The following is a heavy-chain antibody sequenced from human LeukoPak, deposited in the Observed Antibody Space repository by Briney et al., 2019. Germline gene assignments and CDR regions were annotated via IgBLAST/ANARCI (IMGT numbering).Heavy chain of an antibody. J-gene: IGHJ4*02. Sequence: SETLSLTCAVYGGSFRGYYWSWIRQPPGEGLEWIGEINHRGSTNYNPSLKSRVTISVDTSKNQFSLKLSSVTAADTAVYYCARGYFPTIFGVAYDYWGQGTLVTVSS. CDR1: GGSFRGYY. CDR2: INHRGST. D-gene: IGHD3-3*01. CDR3: ARGYFPTIFGVAYDY. V-gene: IGHV4-34*01.